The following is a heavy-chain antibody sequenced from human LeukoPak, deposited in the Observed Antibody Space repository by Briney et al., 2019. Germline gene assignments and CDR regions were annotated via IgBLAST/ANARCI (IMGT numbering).Heavy chain of an antibody. Sequence: SQTLSLTCPVSGGSISSGNYFWSWIPQPPGKGLEWIGGVYTSGSTNYNPSLKSRVTISIDTSKNQFSLRLSSVTAADTAVYYCARSPLEYDFWSGRHYYFDYWGQGTLVTVSS. V-gene: IGHV4-61*02. CDR1: GGSISSGNYF. D-gene: IGHD3-3*01. CDR2: VYTSGST. J-gene: IGHJ4*02. CDR3: ARSPLEYDFWSGRHYYFDY.